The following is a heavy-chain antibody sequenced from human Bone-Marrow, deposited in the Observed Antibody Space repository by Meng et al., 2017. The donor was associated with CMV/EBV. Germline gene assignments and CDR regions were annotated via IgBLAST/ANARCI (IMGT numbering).Heavy chain of an antibody. V-gene: IGHV3-30*04. J-gene: IGHJ4*02. CDR2: ISYDGSNK. CDR1: GFTFSSYA. Sequence: GESLKISCAASGFTFSSYAMHWVRQAPGKGLEWVAVISYDGSNKYYADSVKGRFTISRDNSKNTLYLQMNSLRAEDTAVYYCHSGSYYGFDYWGQGNLVTVSS. CDR3: HSGSYYGFDY. D-gene: IGHD1-26*01.